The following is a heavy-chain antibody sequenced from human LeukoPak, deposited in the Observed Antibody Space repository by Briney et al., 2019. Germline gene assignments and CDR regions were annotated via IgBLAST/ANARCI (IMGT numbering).Heavy chain of an antibody. J-gene: IGHJ4*02. CDR1: GYTFTSYD. V-gene: IGHV1-8*01. Sequence: GASVKVSCKASGYTFTSYDINWVRQATGQGLEWMGWMNPNSGNTGYAQKLQGRVTMTTDTSTSTAYMELRSLRSDDTAVYYCARVGYYPTDFDYWGQGTLVTVSP. CDR2: MNPNSGNT. CDR3: ARVGYYPTDFDY. D-gene: IGHD3-22*01.